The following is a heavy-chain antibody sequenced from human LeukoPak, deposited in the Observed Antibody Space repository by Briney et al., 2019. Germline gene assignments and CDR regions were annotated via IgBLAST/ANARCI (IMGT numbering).Heavy chain of an antibody. CDR2: ISGSGGTT. J-gene: IGHJ4*02. CDR1: GFTVSNYA. V-gene: IGHV3-23*01. CDR3: AKDVQSWPTYFDY. Sequence: GGSLRLSCAASGFTVSNYAMSWVRQAPGKGLEWVSAISGSGGTTYYADSVKGRFTVSRDNSKNTLYLQVNSLRAADTAVYFCAKDVQSWPTYFDYLGPGTLVTVSS. D-gene: IGHD1-1*01.